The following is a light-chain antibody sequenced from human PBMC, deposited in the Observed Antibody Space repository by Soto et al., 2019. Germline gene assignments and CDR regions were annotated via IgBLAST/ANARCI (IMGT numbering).Light chain of an antibody. Sequence: DIHMTLYPSTLSTSLGDIVTISCQASQNIFTYLAGYQQKPGQAPKLLIFDASTLQRGVPPRSGGSWSGTAFTGPSSLRQPDDFESYCCQHNTLYSSSCGGATKGE. J-gene: IGKJ4*02. CDR1: QNIFTY. V-gene: IGKV1-5*01. CDR2: DAS. CDR3: QHNTLYSSS.